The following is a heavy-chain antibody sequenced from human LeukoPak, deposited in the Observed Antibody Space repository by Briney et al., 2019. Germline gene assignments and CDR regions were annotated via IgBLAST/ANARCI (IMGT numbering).Heavy chain of an antibody. Sequence: ASVKVSCKASGYTFTGYYMHWVRQAPGQGLEWVGWINPNSGATNYAQKFQGRVTMTRDTSISTAYMELSRLRSDDTAVYYCARGGDIVLMVYASGTDYWGQGTLVTVSS. D-gene: IGHD2-8*01. V-gene: IGHV1-2*02. J-gene: IGHJ4*02. CDR2: INPNSGAT. CDR3: ARGGDIVLMVYASGTDY. CDR1: GYTFTGYY.